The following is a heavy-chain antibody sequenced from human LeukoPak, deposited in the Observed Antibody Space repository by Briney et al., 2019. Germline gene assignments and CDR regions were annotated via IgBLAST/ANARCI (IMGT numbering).Heavy chain of an antibody. CDR2: ISSGSSII. D-gene: IGHD1-26*01. CDR3: AREKYSGSYYDY. V-gene: IGHV3-48*01. J-gene: IGHJ4*03. Sequence: GGSLRLSCAASGFIFSVYRMNWVRQAPGKGLEWLSYISSGSSIIYYADSVKGRFTVSRDDAKNSLFLQLNSRRVEDTAVYYCAREKYSGSYYDYWGHGTLVTVSS. CDR1: GFIFSVYR.